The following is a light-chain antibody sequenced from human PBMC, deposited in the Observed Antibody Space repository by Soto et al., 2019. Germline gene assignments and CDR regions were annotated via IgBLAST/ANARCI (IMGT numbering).Light chain of an antibody. CDR1: ISNIGAGYD. CDR3: QSYDSSLGGSDV. V-gene: IGLV1-40*01. J-gene: IGLJ1*01. Sequence: QSVLTQPPSVSGAPGQRVNISCSGSISNIGAGYDVHWYQQLPGAAPRLLIYGNSNRPSGVPDRFSGSKSGTSASLAITGLQAEDEADYYCQSYDSSLGGSDVFGTGTKVTVL. CDR2: GNS.